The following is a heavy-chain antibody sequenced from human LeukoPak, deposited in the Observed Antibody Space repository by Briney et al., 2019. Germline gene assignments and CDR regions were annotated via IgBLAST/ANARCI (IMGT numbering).Heavy chain of an antibody. CDR3: ARDGAVAGNAFGI. CDR1: GYTFTSYY. V-gene: IGHV1-46*01. D-gene: IGHD6-19*01. J-gene: IGHJ3*02. Sequence: GASVKVSCKASGYTFTSYYMHWVRRAPGQGLEWMGIINLSGGSTSYAQKFQGRVTMTRDTPTSTVYMELSSLRSEDTAVYYCARDGAVAGNAFGIWGQGTMVTVSS. CDR2: INLSGGST.